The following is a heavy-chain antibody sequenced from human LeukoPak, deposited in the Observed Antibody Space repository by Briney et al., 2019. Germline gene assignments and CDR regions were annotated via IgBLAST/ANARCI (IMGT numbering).Heavy chain of an antibody. CDR3: ARGLRYSSGWYVYAFDI. D-gene: IGHD6-19*01. CDR2: MNPNSGNT. J-gene: IGHJ3*02. Sequence: GASVKVSCKASGYTFTSYDINWVRQATGQGLEWMGWMNPNSGNTGYAQKFQGRVTITRNTSISTAYMELSSLRSEDTAVYYCARGLRYSSGWYVYAFDIWGQGTMVTVSS. CDR1: GYTFTSYD. V-gene: IGHV1-8*03.